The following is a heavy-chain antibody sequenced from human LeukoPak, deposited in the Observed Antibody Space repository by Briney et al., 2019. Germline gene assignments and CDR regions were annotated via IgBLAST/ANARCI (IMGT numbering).Heavy chain of an antibody. D-gene: IGHD5-12*01. CDR1: GYTFTSYA. Sequence: ASVKVSCKASGYTFTSYAINWVRQATGQGLEWMGWMNPNSGNTGYAQKFQGRVTMTRNTSISTAYMELSSLRSEDTAVYYCARGFADSGYDYYAFDIWGQGTMVTVSS. V-gene: IGHV1-8*01. CDR2: MNPNSGNT. J-gene: IGHJ3*02. CDR3: ARGFADSGYDYYAFDI.